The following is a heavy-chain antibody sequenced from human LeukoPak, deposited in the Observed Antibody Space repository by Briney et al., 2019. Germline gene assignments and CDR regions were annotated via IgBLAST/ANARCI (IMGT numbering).Heavy chain of an antibody. CDR2: IYYSGST. D-gene: IGHD6-13*01. CDR1: GGSISSSSYY. J-gene: IGHJ5*02. Sequence: SETLSLTCTVSGGSISSSSYYWGWIRQPPGKGLEWIGSIYYSGSTYYNPSLKSRVTISVDTSKNQFSLKLGSVTAADTAVYYCARHSAVAAAGIWFDPWGQGTLVTVSS. V-gene: IGHV4-39*01. CDR3: ARHSAVAAAGIWFDP.